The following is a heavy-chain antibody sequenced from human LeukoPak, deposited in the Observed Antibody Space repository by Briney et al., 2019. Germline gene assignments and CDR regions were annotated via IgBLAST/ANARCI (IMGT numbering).Heavy chain of an antibody. CDR2: ISYDGNTK. J-gene: IGHJ4*02. D-gene: IGHD2-2*01. CDR1: GFTFSTYA. CDR3: AKGPLRGTAAAIDY. Sequence: GGSLRLSCAASGFTFSTYAIHWVRRPPGKGLEWVAVISYDGNTKYYADSVKGRFTISRDISTDTLWLQMDSLRTEDTAVYYCAKGPLRGTAAAIDYWGQGTLVTVSS. V-gene: IGHV3-30*18.